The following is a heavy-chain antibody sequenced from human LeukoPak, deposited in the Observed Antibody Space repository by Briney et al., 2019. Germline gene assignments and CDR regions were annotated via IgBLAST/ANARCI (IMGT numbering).Heavy chain of an antibody. Sequence: KPGASVKVFCKASGYTFTGYYMHWVRQAPGQGLEWMGWINPNSGGTNYAQKFQGRFTMTRDTSISTAYMELSRLRSDDTAVYYCAAGYCSGGSCYFYQFGYWGQGTLVTVSS. V-gene: IGHV1-2*02. CDR1: GYTFTGYY. CDR2: INPNSGGT. CDR3: AAGYCSGGSCYFYQFGY. D-gene: IGHD2-15*01. J-gene: IGHJ4*02.